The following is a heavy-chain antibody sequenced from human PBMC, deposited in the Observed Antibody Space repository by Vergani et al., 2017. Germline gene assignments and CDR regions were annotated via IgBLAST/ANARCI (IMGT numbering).Heavy chain of an antibody. Sequence: QVQLVQSGAEVKKPGASMKVSCKASGYTFTSYGLSWVRQAPGQGLEWMGGFDPEDGETIYAQKFQGRVTMTEDTSTDTAYMELSSLRSEDTAVYYCATTRVDAFDIWGQGTMVTVSS. CDR1: GYTFTSYG. V-gene: IGHV1-24*01. CDR2: FDPEDGET. CDR3: ATTRVDAFDI. J-gene: IGHJ3*02.